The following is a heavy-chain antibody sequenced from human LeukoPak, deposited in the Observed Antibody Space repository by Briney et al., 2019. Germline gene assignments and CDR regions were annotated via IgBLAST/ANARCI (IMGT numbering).Heavy chain of an antibody. Sequence: GGSLRLSCAASGFTFRSYGMHWVRQAPGKGLEWVAVIWYDGSNKYYADSVKGRFTISRDNSKNTLYLQMNSLRAEDTAVYYCAREGPGRWWELLRLRAFDIWGQGTMVTVSS. J-gene: IGHJ3*02. CDR3: AREGPGRWWELLRLRAFDI. CDR1: GFTFRSYG. D-gene: IGHD1-26*01. V-gene: IGHV3-33*01. CDR2: IWYDGSNK.